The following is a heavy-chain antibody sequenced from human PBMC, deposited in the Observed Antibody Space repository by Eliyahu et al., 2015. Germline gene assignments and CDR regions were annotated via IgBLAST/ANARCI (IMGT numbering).Heavy chain of an antibody. CDR3: ARHRGGNYWFDS. D-gene: IGHD3-16*01. Sequence: EVQLVQSGAEVKKPGXSLKXSCXXSRYSFTNYXITWVXXMPGKGLEWMGIIYPDDSDTRYSPSFQGQVTISADKSISTAYLQWSSLKASDTAMYYCARHRGGNYWFDSWGQGTLVTVSS. CDR1: RYSFTNYX. V-gene: IGHV5-51*01. J-gene: IGHJ5*01. CDR2: IYPDDSDT.